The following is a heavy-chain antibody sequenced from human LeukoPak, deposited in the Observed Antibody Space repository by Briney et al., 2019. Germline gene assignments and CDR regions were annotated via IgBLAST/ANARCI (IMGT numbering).Heavy chain of an antibody. CDR1: GFTFSSYA. J-gene: IGHJ4*02. CDR3: AKDQDYYDSSGYDY. CDR2: ISGSGGST. Sequence: GGSLRLSCAASGFTFSSYAMSWVRQAPGKGLEWVSAISGSGGSTYYADSVNGRVTISRDNSKNTLYLQMNSLRAEDTAVYYCAKDQDYYDSSGYDYWGQGTLVTVSS. V-gene: IGHV3-23*01. D-gene: IGHD3-22*01.